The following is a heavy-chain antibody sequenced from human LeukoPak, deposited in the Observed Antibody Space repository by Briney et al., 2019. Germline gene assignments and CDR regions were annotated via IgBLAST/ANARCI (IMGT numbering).Heavy chain of an antibody. CDR1: GFTFSSYW. CDR3: ARTRRGPVYCDILAYYYFGY. CDR2: IKQDGREK. V-gene: IGHV3-7*01. J-gene: IGHJ4*02. Sequence: GGSLRLSWAASGFTFSSYWMSWVRQAPGKGLEWVANIKQDGREKYYVDSEKGRFTISRDNAKNSLYLQMNSLRAEDTAVYYCARTRRGPVYCDILAYYYFGYWGQGTLVTVSS. D-gene: IGHD3-9*01.